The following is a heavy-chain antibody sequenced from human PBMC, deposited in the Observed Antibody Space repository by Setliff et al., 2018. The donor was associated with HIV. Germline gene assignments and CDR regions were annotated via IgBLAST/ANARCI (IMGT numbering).Heavy chain of an antibody. J-gene: IGHJ4*02. V-gene: IGHV4-38-2*01. CDR3: ARGPHRVVGTTTLLYHFDF. Sequence: SETLSLTCAVSGYSISSGYYWAWIRQSPGKGLDWIGSIHHSGTTYYNPSHKSRVTITVDTTTNQVSLQVNSVTAVDTAVYYCARGPHRVVGTTTLLYHFDFWGLGTLVTVSS. CDR1: GYSISSGYY. CDR2: IHHSGTT. D-gene: IGHD1-26*01.